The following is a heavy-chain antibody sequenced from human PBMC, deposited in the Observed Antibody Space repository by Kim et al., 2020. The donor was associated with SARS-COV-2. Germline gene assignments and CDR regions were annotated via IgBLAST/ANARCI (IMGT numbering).Heavy chain of an antibody. V-gene: IGHV3-66*02. CDR3: ATAMIVIVPWYFDL. Sequence: GGSLRLSCATSGLTVSGNYMNWVRQAPGKGLEWVSVLYTGGSTYYADPVKGRFTTSRDKSKNTLYLQMNSLRTEDTAVYYCATAMIVIVPWYFDLWGRGTLVTVSS. D-gene: IGHD3-22*01. CDR1: GLTVSGNY. CDR2: LYTGGST. J-gene: IGHJ2*01.